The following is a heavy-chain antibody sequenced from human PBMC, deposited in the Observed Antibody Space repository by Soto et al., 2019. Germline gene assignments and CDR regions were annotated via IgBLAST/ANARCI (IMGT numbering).Heavy chain of an antibody. CDR1: GYTCTSYG. D-gene: IGHD5-18*01. Sequence: QVQLVQSGAEVKKPGASVKVSCKASGYTCTSYGIRWVRQAPGHGIEWRVWISAYNGNTNYAQKLQGRVTMITDTSTRTAYMELRSLRADATAVYYCARGQGDSYGYLGTYGMDVWGQGTTVTVSS. V-gene: IGHV1-18*01. J-gene: IGHJ6*02. CDR3: ARGQGDSYGYLGTYGMDV. CDR2: ISAYNGNT.